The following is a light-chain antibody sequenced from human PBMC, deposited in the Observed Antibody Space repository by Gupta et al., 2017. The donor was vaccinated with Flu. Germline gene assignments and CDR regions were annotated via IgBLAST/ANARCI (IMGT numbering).Light chain of an antibody. J-gene: IGLJ3*02. V-gene: IGLV2-14*01. CDR1: SNDIGGCDY. Sequence: SNDIGGCDYVSWVQQHPGKAPKLMIYGVSRRPSGVSNRFSGSKSGNTASLTISGLQAEDEAHYFCNSFTSSTTPGVFGGGTKLTVL. CDR3: NSFTSSTTPGV. CDR2: GVS.